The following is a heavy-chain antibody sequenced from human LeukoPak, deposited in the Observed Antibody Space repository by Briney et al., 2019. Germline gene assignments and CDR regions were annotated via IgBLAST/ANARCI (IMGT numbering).Heavy chain of an antibody. CDR2: IWYDGSNK. V-gene: IGHV3-33*01. CDR3: ARSQSGVFDV. Sequence: PGRSLRLSCAASGFTFSNFGMHWVRQAPGKGLEWVAVIWYDGSNKYYADSVKGRFTISRDNAENTLYLQMNSLRAEDTALYYCARSQSGVFDVWGQGTMVTVSS. CDR1: GFTFSNFG. D-gene: IGHD2-8*01. J-gene: IGHJ3*01.